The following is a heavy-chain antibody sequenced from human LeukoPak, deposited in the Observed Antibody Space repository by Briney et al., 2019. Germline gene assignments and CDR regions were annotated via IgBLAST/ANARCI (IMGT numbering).Heavy chain of an antibody. V-gene: IGHV3-49*04. Sequence: GWSLRLSCTASGFTFGDYAMSWVRQAPGKGLEWVGFIRSKAYGGTTEYDASVKGRFTISRDDSKSIAYLQMNSLKTEDTAVYYCTRVRWLRYRAFDYWGQGTLVTVSS. J-gene: IGHJ4*02. CDR3: TRVRWLRYRAFDY. D-gene: IGHD5-12*01. CDR2: IRSKAYGGTT. CDR1: GFTFGDYA.